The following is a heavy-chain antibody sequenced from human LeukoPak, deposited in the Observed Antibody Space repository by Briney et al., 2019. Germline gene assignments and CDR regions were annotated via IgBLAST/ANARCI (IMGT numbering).Heavy chain of an antibody. CDR2: ISSSSSYI. CDR1: GFTFSSYS. CDR3: ARSPVVGATRFDY. D-gene: IGHD1-26*01. J-gene: IGHJ4*02. V-gene: IGHV3-21*01. Sequence: PGGSLRLSCAASGFTFSSYSMNWVRQAPGKGLEWVSSISSSSSYIYYADSVEGRFTISRDNAKNSLYLQMNSLRAEDTAVYYCARSPVVGATRFDYWGQGTLVTVSS.